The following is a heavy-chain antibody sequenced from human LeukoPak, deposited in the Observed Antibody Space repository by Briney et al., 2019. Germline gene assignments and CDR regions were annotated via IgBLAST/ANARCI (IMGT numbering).Heavy chain of an antibody. D-gene: IGHD2-2*01. V-gene: IGHV4-61*02. CDR3: ARVDKSVVVPAAILSWYFDL. Sequence: SQTLSLTCTVSGGSISSGSYYWSWIRQPAGKGLEWIGRIYTSGSTNYNPSLKSRVTISVDTSKNQFSLKLSSVTAADTAVYYCARVDKSVVVPAAILSWYFDLWGRGTLVTVSS. J-gene: IGHJ2*01. CDR2: IYTSGST. CDR1: GGSISSGSYY.